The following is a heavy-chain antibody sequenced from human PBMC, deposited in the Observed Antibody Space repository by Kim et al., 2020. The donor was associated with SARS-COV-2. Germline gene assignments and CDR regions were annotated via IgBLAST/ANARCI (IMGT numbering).Heavy chain of an antibody. D-gene: IGHD6-19*01. CDR3: AKDRVRQWLDGCCYYGMDV. CDR1: GFTFSSYA. Sequence: GGSLRLSCAASGFTFSSYAMSWVRQAPGKGLEWVSAISGSGGSTYYADSVKGRFTISRDNSKNTLYLQMNSLRAEDTAVYYCAKDRVRQWLDGCCYYGMDVWGQGTTVTVSS. V-gene: IGHV3-23*01. J-gene: IGHJ6*02. CDR2: ISGSGGST.